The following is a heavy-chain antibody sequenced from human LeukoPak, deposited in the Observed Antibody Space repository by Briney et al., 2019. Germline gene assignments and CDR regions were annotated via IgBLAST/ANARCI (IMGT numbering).Heavy chain of an antibody. CDR1: GGSISSYY. J-gene: IGHJ4*02. V-gene: IGHV4-59*05. CDR3: ARLFNRMTTVTFDY. Sequence: SETLSLTCTVSGGSISSYYWSWIRQPPGKGLEWIGSIYYSGSTYYNPSLKSRVTISVDASKNQFSLKLSSVTAADTAVYYCARLFNRMTTVTFDYWGQGTLVTVSS. CDR2: IYYSGST. D-gene: IGHD4-17*01.